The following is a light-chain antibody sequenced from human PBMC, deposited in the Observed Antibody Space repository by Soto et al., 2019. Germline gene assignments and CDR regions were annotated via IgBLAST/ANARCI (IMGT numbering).Light chain of an antibody. CDR1: NSNLGAGYD. Sequence: QSVLTQPPSVSGVPGQRVTLSCTGNNSNLGAGYDVHWYQQLLGAAPKLVGFGNGNRPSEVPERFSGSRSGTSASLAITGLQAEDEADYYCQAYDYSLTAFVFGGGTKLTVL. V-gene: IGLV1-40*01. CDR3: QAYDYSLTAFV. J-gene: IGLJ3*02. CDR2: GNG.